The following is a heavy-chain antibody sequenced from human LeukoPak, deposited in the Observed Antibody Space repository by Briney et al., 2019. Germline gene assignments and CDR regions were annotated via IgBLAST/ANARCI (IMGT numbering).Heavy chain of an antibody. CDR3: ARGAPYYYMDV. CDR1: GGSISSSSYY. J-gene: IGHJ6*03. V-gene: IGHV4-39*07. Sequence: SETLSLTCTVSGGSISSSSYYWGWIRQPPGKGLEWIGSIYYSGSTYYNPSLKSRVTISVDTSKNQFSLKLSSVTAADTAVYYCARGAPYYYMDVWGKGTTVTVSS. CDR2: IYYSGST.